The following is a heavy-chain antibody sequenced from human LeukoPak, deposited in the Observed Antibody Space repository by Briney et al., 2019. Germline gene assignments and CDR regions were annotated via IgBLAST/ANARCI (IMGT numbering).Heavy chain of an antibody. CDR3: ARGYTMAPRGRRSFDY. J-gene: IGHJ4*02. V-gene: IGHV4-34*01. Sequence: PSETLSLTCAVYGGSFSGYYWSWIRQPSGKGLEWIGEINHSGSTNYNPSLKSRVTISVDTSKNQFSLKLSSVTAADTAVYYCARGYTMAPRGRRSFDYWGQGTLVTVSS. CDR1: GGSFSGYY. CDR2: INHSGST. D-gene: IGHD3-10*01.